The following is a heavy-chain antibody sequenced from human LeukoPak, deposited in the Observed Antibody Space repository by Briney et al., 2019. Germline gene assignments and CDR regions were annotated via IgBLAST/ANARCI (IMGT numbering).Heavy chain of an antibody. D-gene: IGHD6-6*01. CDR3: TTDSSSVNYMDV. CDR1: GFTFSSYS. CDR2: ISSSSSYI. J-gene: IGHJ6*03. V-gene: IGHV3-21*01. Sequence: KAGGSLRLSCAASGFTFSSYSMNWVRQAPGKGLEGVSSISSSSSYIYYADSVKGRFTISRDNAKNSLYLQMNSLRAEDTAVYYCTTDSSSVNYMDVWGKGTTVTVSS.